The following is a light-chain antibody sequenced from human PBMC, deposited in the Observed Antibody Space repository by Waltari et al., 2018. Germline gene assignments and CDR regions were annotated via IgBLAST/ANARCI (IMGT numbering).Light chain of an antibody. J-gene: IGLJ3*02. CDR3: SSYKINNTWL. Sequence: QAALTQPDSVSGSPGRSIPISCTGTNSVIGTYIDVTWYQQHPDKAPKLIIYDVNKRPSGVSSRFSGSKSGNTASLTISGLQAEDEADYYCSSYKINNTWLFGEGTYVTVL. V-gene: IGLV2-14*03. CDR1: NSVIGTYID. CDR2: DVN.